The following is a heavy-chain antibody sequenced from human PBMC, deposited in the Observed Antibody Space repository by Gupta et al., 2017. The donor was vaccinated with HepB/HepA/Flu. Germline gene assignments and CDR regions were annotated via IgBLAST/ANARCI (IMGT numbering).Heavy chain of an antibody. D-gene: IGHD3-9*01. V-gene: IGHV3-9*01. CDR1: GFTFDDYA. CDR3: AKDTNFDWLYTYYFDY. CDR2: ISLNSGSI. J-gene: IGHJ4*02. Sequence: EVQLVESGGGLVQPGRSLRLSCAASGFTFDDYAMHWVRQAPGKGLEWVSSISLNSGSIGYADSVKGRFTIYRDNVKKSLYLQMNSLRAEDTALYYCAKDTNFDWLYTYYFDYWGQGTLVTVSS.